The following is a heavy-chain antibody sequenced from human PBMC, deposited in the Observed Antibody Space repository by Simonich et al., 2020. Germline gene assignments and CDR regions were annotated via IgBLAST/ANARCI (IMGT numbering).Heavy chain of an antibody. D-gene: IGHD7-27*01. J-gene: IGHJ6*03. CDR3: ARDGLGTAYYYYMDV. CDR2: IKQDGSKK. V-gene: IGHV3-7*01. Sequence: EVQLVESGGGLVQPGGSLRLSCAASGFTFSSYWMSWVRPAPGKGLEWVANIKQDGSKKDDVDSVKGRFTIARENAKNSLYLQMNSRRAEDTAVYYCARDGLGTAYYYYMDVWGKGTTVTVSS. CDR1: GFTFSSYW.